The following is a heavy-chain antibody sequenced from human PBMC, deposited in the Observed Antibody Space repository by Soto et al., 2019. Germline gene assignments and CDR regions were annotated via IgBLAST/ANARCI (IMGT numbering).Heavy chain of an antibody. D-gene: IGHD1-20*01. CDR1: GYRFTSYW. V-gene: IGHV5-51*01. Sequence: GESLKISCRTSGYRFTSYWIAWVRQMPGKGLEWMGIIFPSDSDTRYSPSFQGQVTISADRSTSTVFLQWASLKASDTAVYFCARDRPVGPFAYKGDDGMDVWGQGTTVTVSS. J-gene: IGHJ6*02. CDR2: IFPSDSDT. CDR3: ARDRPVGPFAYKGDDGMDV.